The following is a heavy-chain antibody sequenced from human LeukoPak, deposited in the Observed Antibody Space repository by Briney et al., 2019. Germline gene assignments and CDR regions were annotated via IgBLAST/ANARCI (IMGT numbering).Heavy chain of an antibody. CDR2: IYTSGST. J-gene: IGHJ3*02. V-gene: IGHV4-4*07. D-gene: IGHD1-26*01. Sequence: SETLSLTCTVSGGSINSYYWSWIRQPAGKGLEWIGRIYTSGSTNYNPSLKSRVTMSVDTSKNQFSLKLSSVTAADTAVYYCATDPIVGATRGAFDIWGQGTMVTVSS. CDR1: GGSINSYY. CDR3: ATDPIVGATRGAFDI.